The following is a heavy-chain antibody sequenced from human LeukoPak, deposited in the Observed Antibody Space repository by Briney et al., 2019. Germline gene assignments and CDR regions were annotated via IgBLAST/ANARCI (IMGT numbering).Heavy chain of an antibody. J-gene: IGHJ4*02. CDR3: AAAAGTFPPHDGGHY. CDR1: GGTFSSYA. CDR2: IIPIFGTA. D-gene: IGHD6-13*01. V-gene: IGHV1-69*01. Sequence: SVKVSCKASGGTFSSYAISWVRQAPGQGLEWMGGIIPIFGTATYAQKFQGRVTITADESTSTAYMELSSLRSEDTAVYYCAAAAGTFPPHDGGHYWGQGTLVTVSS.